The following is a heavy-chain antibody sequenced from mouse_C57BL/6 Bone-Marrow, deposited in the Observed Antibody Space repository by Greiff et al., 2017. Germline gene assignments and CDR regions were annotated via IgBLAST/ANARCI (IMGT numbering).Heavy chain of an antibody. CDR3: AARGRGD. D-gene: IGHD3-1*01. V-gene: IGHV1-52*01. CDR1: GYTFTSYW. J-gene: IGHJ2*01. Sequence: QVHVKQPGAELVRPGSSVKLSCKASGYTFTSYWMHWVKQRPIQGLEWIGNIDPSDSETHYNQKFKDKATLTVDKSSSTAYMQLSSLTSEDSAVYYCAARGRGDWGQGTTLTVSS. CDR2: IDPSDSET.